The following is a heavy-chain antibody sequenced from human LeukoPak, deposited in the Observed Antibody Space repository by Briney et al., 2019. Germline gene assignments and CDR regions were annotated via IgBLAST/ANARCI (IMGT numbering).Heavy chain of an antibody. CDR2: ISYDGSNK. Sequence: PGRSLRLSCAASGFTFSSYAMHWVRQAPGKGLEWVAVISYDGSNKYYADSVKGRFTISRDNSKNTLYLQMNSLRAEDTAVYYCARGHYLLRVLLWFGELMAHWGQGTLATVSS. CDR3: ARGHYLLRVLLWFGELMAH. CDR1: GFTFSSYA. V-gene: IGHV3-30*04. D-gene: IGHD3-10*01. J-gene: IGHJ4*02.